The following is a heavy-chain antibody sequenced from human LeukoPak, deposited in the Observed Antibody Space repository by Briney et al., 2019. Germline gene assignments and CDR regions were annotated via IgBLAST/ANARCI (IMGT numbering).Heavy chain of an antibody. J-gene: IGHJ4*02. D-gene: IGHD2-15*01. CDR2: ISGSGGST. Sequence: GGSLRLSCAASGFTFSSYGMHWVRQAPGKGLVWVSAISGSGGSTYYAVSVKGRFTISRDNSKNTLYLQINSLRAEDTAVYYCAKTPSSHPSRQIFDYWGQGTLVTVSS. V-gene: IGHV3-23*01. CDR1: GFTFSSYG. CDR3: AKTPSSHPSRQIFDY.